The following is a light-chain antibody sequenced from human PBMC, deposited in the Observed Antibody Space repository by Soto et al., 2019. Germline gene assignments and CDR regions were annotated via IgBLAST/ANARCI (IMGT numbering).Light chain of an antibody. CDR3: QQYNSYSYT. CDR1: PSISSW. J-gene: IGKJ2*01. Sequence: DIQMTQSPSTLSASVGDRVTITCRASPSISSWLAWYQQKPVKAPKLRIYDASSFESGVPSRFSGSGSGTEFTLTISSLQPDDFATYYCQQYNSYSYTFGQGTKLEIK. V-gene: IGKV1-5*01. CDR2: DAS.